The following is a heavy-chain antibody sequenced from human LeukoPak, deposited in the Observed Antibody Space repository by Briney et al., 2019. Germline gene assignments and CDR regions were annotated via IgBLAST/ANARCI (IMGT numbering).Heavy chain of an antibody. CDR2: INPSGGST. CDR1: GYTFTIYY. V-gene: IGHV1-46*01. Sequence: ASVKVSCKASGYTFTIYYIHWVRQAPGQGLEWMGLINPSGGSTNYAQKFQGRVTMTRDTSISTAYMELSRLRSDDTAVYYCARRNGDNYMDVWGKGTTVTVSS. CDR3: ARRNGDNYMDV. D-gene: IGHD1-1*01. J-gene: IGHJ6*03.